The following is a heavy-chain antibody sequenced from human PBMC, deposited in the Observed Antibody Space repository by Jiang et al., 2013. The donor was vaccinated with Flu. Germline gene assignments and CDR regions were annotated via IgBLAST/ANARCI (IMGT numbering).Heavy chain of an antibody. Sequence: PGLVQPSETLFLTCAVSGDSINSHYWGLDPAAPGKGLEWVASVFTDGTTKYNPSLKSRVAMSVDTSKNQLSLNLRSVTAADTAVYFCARFLYYDTDGPFGYWGQGTLVTVSP. CDR2: VFTDGTT. D-gene: IGHD3-22*01. V-gene: IGHV4-4*08. J-gene: IGHJ4*02. CDR3: ARFLYYDTDGPFGY. CDR1: GDSINSHY.